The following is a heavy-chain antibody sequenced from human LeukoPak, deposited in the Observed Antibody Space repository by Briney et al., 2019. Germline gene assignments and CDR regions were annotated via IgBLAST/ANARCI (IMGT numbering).Heavy chain of an antibody. D-gene: IGHD1-26*01. CDR1: GFTFSSYS. CDR3: ARDSSSGSYLDY. J-gene: IGHJ4*02. Sequence: PGGSLRLSCAASGFTFSSYSMNWVRQAPGKGLEWVSSISSSSSYIYYADSVKGRFTISRDNAKNSLYLQMNSLRAEDTAVYYCARDSSSGSYLDYWGQGTLVTVSS. V-gene: IGHV3-21*01. CDR2: ISSSSSYI.